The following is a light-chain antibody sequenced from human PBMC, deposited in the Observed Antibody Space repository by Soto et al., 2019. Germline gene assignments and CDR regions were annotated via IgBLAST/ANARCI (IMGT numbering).Light chain of an antibody. Sequence: SQLTQSPSSLSASVGDRFTITFPASHYISSYLAWYQQKLGKAPKLLIYAASTLQSGVPSRFSGSGSGTDFTLTISSLQPEDFATYYCQQLNSYPWTFGQGTKVDI. V-gene: IGKV1-9*01. J-gene: IGKJ1*01. CDR1: HYISSY. CDR2: AAS. CDR3: QQLNSYPWT.